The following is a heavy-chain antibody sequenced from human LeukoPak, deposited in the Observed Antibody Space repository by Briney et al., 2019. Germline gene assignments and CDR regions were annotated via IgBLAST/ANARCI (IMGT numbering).Heavy chain of an antibody. CDR1: GFTFSDSS. CDR2: ITGKINNYAT. V-gene: IGHV3-73*01. Sequence: PGGSLRLSCAASGFTFSDSSVHWVRQASGKGPEWVGRITGKINNYATAYAASVKGRFTLFRDDSKNAAYLSMSSLKTEDTAVYYCARYGISSSYYALEVWGQGTTVTVPS. D-gene: IGHD5-18*01. CDR3: ARYGISSSYYALEV. J-gene: IGHJ6*02.